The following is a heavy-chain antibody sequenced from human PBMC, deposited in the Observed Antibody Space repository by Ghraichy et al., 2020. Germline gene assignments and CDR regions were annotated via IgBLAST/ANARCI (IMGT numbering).Heavy chain of an antibody. D-gene: IGHD3-3*01. CDR2: ITKSGDTT. V-gene: IGHV3-23*01. CDR3: AKVEGTIQN. CDR1: GLIFSNYA. J-gene: IGHJ4*02. Sequence: GESLNISCAASGLIFSNYAMSWVRQAPGKGLEWVSGITKSGDTTYYADSVRGRFSISRDDSKNTLYLQMNSLRAEDTAVYYCAKVEGTIQNWGQGTLVTVSS.